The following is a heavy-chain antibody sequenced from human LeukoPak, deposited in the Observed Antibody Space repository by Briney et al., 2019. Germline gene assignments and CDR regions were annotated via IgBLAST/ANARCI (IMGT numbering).Heavy chain of an antibody. J-gene: IGHJ4*02. Sequence: GGSLRLSCAASGFTFSSYSMNWVRQAPGKGLEWVSSISSSSSYIYYADSVKGRFTISRDNSKNTLYLQMNSLRAEDTAVYYCAKVRWGTNPDYWGQGTLVTVSS. CDR1: GFTFSSYS. CDR2: ISSSSSYI. CDR3: AKVRWGTNPDY. D-gene: IGHD3-16*01. V-gene: IGHV3-21*04.